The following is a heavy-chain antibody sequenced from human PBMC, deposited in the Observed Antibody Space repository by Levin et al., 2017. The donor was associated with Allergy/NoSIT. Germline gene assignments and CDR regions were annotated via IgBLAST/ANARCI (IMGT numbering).Heavy chain of an antibody. V-gene: IGHV3-13*01. J-gene: IGHJ4*02. CDR2: IGTTGDT. CDR3: ARGRRYDSSGYGDY. Sequence: GESLKISCAASGFTFSSYDMHWVRQATGKGLEWVSGIGTTGDTYYADSMRGRFTISRENAKNSLYLQMNSLRDGDTAVYYCARGRRYDSSGYGDYWGPGTLVIVSS. D-gene: IGHD3-22*01. CDR1: GFTFSSYD.